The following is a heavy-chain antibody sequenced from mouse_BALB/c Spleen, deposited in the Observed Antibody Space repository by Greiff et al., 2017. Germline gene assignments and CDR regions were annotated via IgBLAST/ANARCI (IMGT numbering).Heavy chain of an antibody. CDR3: ARGGGNYYAMDY. D-gene: IGHD2-1*01. CDR2: ISSGGST. CDR1: GFTFSSYA. J-gene: IGHJ4*01. V-gene: IGHV5-6-5*01. Sequence: EVKLVESGGGLVKPGGSLKLSCAASGFTFSSYAMSWVRQTPEKRLEWVASISSGGSTYYPDSVKGRFTISRDNARNILYLQMSSLRSEDTAMYYCARGGGNYYAMDYWGQGTSVTVSS.